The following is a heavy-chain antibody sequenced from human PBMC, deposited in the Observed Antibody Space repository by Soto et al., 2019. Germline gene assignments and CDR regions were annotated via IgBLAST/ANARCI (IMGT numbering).Heavy chain of an antibody. V-gene: IGHV4-59*01. J-gene: IGHJ6*02. CDR3: ARVGRSDYDILTGYYNYYGMDV. Sequence: SETLSLTCTVSGGSISSYYWSWIRQPPGKGLEWIGYIYYSGSTNYNPSLKSRVTISVDTSKNQFSLKLSSVTAADTAVYYCARVGRSDYDILTGYYNYYGMDVWGQGTTVTVSS. CDR1: GGSISSYY. D-gene: IGHD3-9*01. CDR2: IYYSGST.